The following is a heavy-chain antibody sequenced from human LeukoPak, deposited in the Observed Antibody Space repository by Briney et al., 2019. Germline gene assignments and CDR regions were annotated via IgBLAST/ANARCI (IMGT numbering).Heavy chain of an antibody. CDR2: ISASGGST. V-gene: IGHV3-23*01. Sequence: GGSLRLSCAASGFTFSSYAMSWVRQAPGKGLEWVSGISASGGSTYYADSVKGRFTISRDNSKNTLYLQMNSLRAEDTAVYYCVRDRGGYPFYYIMDVWGQGTTVTVSS. J-gene: IGHJ6*02. D-gene: IGHD3-16*02. CDR1: GFTFSSYA. CDR3: VRDRGGYPFYYIMDV.